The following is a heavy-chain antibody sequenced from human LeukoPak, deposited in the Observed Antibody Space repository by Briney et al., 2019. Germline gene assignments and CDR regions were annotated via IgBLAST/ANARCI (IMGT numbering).Heavy chain of an antibody. CDR3: ARDYYDSSGLDLFDY. Sequence: PGGSLRLSCAASGFTFSSYWMSWVRQAPGKGLEWVANIKQDGSEKYYVDSVKGRFTISRDNAKNSLYLQMNSLRAEDTAVYYCARDYYDSSGLDLFDYWGQGTLVTVSS. CDR1: GFTFSSYW. V-gene: IGHV3-7*01. J-gene: IGHJ4*02. CDR2: IKQDGSEK. D-gene: IGHD3-22*01.